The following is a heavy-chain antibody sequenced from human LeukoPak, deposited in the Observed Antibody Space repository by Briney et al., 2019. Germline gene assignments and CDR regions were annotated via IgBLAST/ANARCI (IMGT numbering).Heavy chain of an antibody. CDR1: GGSISSYY. CDR3: ARGGGPRFLEWFY. D-gene: IGHD3-3*01. Sequence: SETLSLTCTVSGGSISSYYWSWIRQPPGKGLEWIGYIYYSGSTNYNPSLKSRVTISVDTSKNQFSLKLSSVTAADTAVYYCARGGGPRFLEWFYWGQGTLVTVSS. V-gene: IGHV4-59*01. CDR2: IYYSGST. J-gene: IGHJ4*02.